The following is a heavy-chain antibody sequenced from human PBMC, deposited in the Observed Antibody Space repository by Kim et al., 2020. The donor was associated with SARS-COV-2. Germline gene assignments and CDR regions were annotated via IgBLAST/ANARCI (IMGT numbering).Heavy chain of an antibody. Sequence: KRKFTISRDDSKNTLYLQMNSLKTEDTAVYYCTTSMVRGPSYYYYYGMDVWGQGTTVTVSS. J-gene: IGHJ6*02. D-gene: IGHD3-10*01. V-gene: IGHV3-15*01. CDR3: TTSMVRGPSYYYYYGMDV.